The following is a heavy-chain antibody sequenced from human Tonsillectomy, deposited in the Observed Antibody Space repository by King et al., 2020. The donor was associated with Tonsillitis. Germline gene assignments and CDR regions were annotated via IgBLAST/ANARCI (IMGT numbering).Heavy chain of an antibody. CDR2: IQYDGSSK. D-gene: IGHD1-26*01. V-gene: IGHV3-30*02. CDR3: AKVSGVVGAFYGMDV. CDR1: GFSFSSYG. Sequence: VQLVESGGGVVQPGGSLRLSCAASGFSFSSYGMHWVRQPPGKGLEWVAFIQYDGSSKYYADSAKGRFTISRDNSKSTLYLQINSLRVEDTAVYYCAKVSGVVGAFYGMDVWGPGTTVTVSS. J-gene: IGHJ6*02.